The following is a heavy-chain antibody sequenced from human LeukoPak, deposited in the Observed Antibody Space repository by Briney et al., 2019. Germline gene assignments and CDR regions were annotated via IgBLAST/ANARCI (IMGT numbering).Heavy chain of an antibody. J-gene: IGHJ4*02. Sequence: PGGSLRLSCAASRFTFSSYSMNWVRQAPGKGLEWVSYISSSSSTIYYADSVKGRFTTSRDNAKNSLYLQMNSLRAEGTAVYYCARGSSSSSWYYFDYWGQGTLVTVSS. CDR1: RFTFSSYS. CDR2: ISSSSSTI. V-gene: IGHV3-48*04. CDR3: ARGSSSSSWYYFDY. D-gene: IGHD6-13*01.